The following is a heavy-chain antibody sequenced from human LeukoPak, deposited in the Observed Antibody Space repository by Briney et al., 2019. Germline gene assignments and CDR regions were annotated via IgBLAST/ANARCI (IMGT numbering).Heavy chain of an antibody. CDR3: ARRGSHCSGSSCYGTFDY. D-gene: IGHD2-15*01. V-gene: IGHV1-2*02. Sequence: GASVKVSCKASGYTFTGYYMHWVRQAPGQGLEWMGWINPNSGGTNYTQKFQGRVTMTRDTSISTAYMELSSLRSDDTAVYYCARRGSHCSGSSCYGTFDYWGQGTLVTVSP. CDR2: INPNSGGT. CDR1: GYTFTGYY. J-gene: IGHJ4*02.